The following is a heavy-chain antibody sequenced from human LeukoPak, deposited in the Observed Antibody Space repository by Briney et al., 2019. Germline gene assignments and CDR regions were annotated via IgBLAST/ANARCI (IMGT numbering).Heavy chain of an antibody. J-gene: IGHJ1*01. CDR3: ATYSSLNRREFQY. CDR1: GFTFSDYW. Sequence: GGSLRLSCAASGFTFSDYWMHWVRDAPGKGLEWVSAISGSGGSTYYADSVKGRFTISRDNSKNTLYLQMNSLRAEDTAVYYCATYSSLNRREFQYWGQGTLLTGSS. V-gene: IGHV3-23*01. CDR2: ISGSGGST. D-gene: IGHD3-22*01.